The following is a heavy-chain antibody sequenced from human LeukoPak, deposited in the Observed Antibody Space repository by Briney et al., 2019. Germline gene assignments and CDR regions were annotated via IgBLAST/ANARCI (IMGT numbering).Heavy chain of an antibody. CDR2: INPSGGST. D-gene: IGHD2-15*01. Sequence: GASVKVSCKASGYTFTSYYMHWVRQAPGQGLEWMGIINPSGGSTSYAQKFQGRVTMTRNTSISTAYMELSSLRSEDTAVYYCARFCSGGSRPYSGYWFDPWGQGTLVTVSS. V-gene: IGHV1-46*01. J-gene: IGHJ5*02. CDR1: GYTFTSYY. CDR3: ARFCSGGSRPYSGYWFDP.